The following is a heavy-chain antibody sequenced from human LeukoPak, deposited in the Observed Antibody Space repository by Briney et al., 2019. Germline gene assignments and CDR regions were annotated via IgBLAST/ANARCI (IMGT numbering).Heavy chain of an antibody. Sequence: ASVKVSCKASGYMFNSYGISWVRQAPGQGLEWMGWISAFNGNANYAQKYQGRVTMTTDTSTTTVYMELRSLRSDDTAVYYCARDGSGYDFYYWGQGTLVTVSS. D-gene: IGHD5-12*01. J-gene: IGHJ4*02. CDR1: GYMFNSYG. V-gene: IGHV1-18*01. CDR3: ARDGSGYDFYY. CDR2: ISAFNGNA.